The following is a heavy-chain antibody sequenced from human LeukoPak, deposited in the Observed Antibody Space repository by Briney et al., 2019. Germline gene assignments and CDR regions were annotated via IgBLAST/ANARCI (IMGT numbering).Heavy chain of an antibody. V-gene: IGHV3-21*01. CDR2: ISSSSSYI. J-gene: IGHJ4*02. D-gene: IGHD3-10*01. CDR1: GFTFSSYS. Sequence: GGSLRLSCAASGFTFSSYSMNWVRQAPGKGLEWVSSISSSSSYIYYADSVKGRFTISRDNAKNSLYLQMNSLRAEDTAVYYCARDRSSGGGKYYFDYWGQGTLVTVS. CDR3: ARDRSSGGGKYYFDY.